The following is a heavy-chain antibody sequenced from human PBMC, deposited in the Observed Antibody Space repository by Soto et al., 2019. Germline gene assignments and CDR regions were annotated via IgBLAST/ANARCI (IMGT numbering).Heavy chain of an antibody. Sequence: ASVKVSCKASGYTFTSYGISWVRQAPGQGLEWMGWISAYNGNTNYAQKLQGRVTMTTDTSTSTAHMELRSLRSDDTAVYYCTRDSGSHSLDYWGQGTLVTVSS. CDR3: TRDSGSHSLDY. J-gene: IGHJ4*02. CDR2: ISAYNGNT. CDR1: GYTFTSYG. V-gene: IGHV1-18*01. D-gene: IGHD1-26*01.